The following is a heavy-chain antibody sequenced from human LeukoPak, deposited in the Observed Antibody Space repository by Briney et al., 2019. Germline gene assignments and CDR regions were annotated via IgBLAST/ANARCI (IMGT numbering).Heavy chain of an antibody. CDR3: ARVTRGILEMATNYYYYYMDV. D-gene: IGHD5-24*01. Sequence: KTGGSLRLSCAASGFTVSSNYMAWVRQAPGKGLEWVSSISSSSSYIYYADSVKGRFTISRDNAKNSLYLQMNSLRAEDTAVYYYARVTRGILEMATNYYYYYMDVWGKGTTVTVSS. V-gene: IGHV3-21*01. J-gene: IGHJ6*03. CDR2: ISSSSSYI. CDR1: GFTVSSNY.